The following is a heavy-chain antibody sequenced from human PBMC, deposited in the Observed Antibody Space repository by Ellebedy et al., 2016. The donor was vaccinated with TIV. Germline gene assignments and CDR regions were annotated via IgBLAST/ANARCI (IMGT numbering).Heavy chain of an antibody. D-gene: IGHD2-15*01. CDR1: GGSISSHY. Sequence: ESLKISCSVSGGSISSHYWNWIRQPPGKGLEWIGYIYYTGSTKFNPSLQSRVTISADSSKNRFSLRLTSVTAADTAMYYCARRGGYHFDYWGQGTLVTVSS. CDR3: ARRGGYHFDY. V-gene: IGHV4-59*11. CDR2: IYYTGST. J-gene: IGHJ4*02.